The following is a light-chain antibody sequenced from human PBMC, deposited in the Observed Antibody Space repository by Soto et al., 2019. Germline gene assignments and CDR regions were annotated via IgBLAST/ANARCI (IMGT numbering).Light chain of an antibody. V-gene: IGKV1-12*01. CDR3: QQANSFPFT. CDR1: QGISCW. CDR2: AAF. J-gene: IGKJ3*01. Sequence: DIQVTQSPSSVSASVGDRVTITCRASQGISCWLAWYQQKPGKAPKLLIYAAFILQSGVPSRFSGSGSGTDFTLTISSPQPEDFATYYCQQANSFPFTFGPGTKVDIK.